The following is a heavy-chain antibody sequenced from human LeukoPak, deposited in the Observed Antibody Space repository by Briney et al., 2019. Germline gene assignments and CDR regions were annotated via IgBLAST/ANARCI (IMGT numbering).Heavy chain of an antibody. V-gene: IGHV1-69*05. CDR1: GDIFNSYS. D-gene: IGHD1-26*01. Sequence: GASVKVSCKASGDIFNSYSVSWVRQAPGQGLEWMGGIIPMFGSTNYAQKFEGRVTITTDQSTTTVYMELTSLTSEDTAVYYCARVGRSRGALPNFYYYMDVWGKGTTVTVPS. CDR2: IIPMFGST. CDR3: ARVGRSRGALPNFYYYMDV. J-gene: IGHJ6*03.